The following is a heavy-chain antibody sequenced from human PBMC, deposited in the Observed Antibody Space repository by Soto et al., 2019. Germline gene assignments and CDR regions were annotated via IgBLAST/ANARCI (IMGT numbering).Heavy chain of an antibody. D-gene: IGHD3-3*01. CDR3: ARATADRYYDFWSGSYGYFDY. Sequence: SVKVSCKASGGTFSSYAISWVRQAPGQGLEWMGGIIPIFGTANYAQKFQGRVTITADESTSTAYMELSSLRSEDTAVYYCARATADRYYDFWSGSYGYFDYWGQGTLVTVSS. J-gene: IGHJ4*02. V-gene: IGHV1-69*13. CDR1: GGTFSSYA. CDR2: IIPIFGTA.